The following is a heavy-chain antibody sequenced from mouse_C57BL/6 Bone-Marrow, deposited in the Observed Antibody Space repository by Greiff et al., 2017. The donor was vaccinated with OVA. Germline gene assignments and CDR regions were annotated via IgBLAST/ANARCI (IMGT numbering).Heavy chain of an antibody. J-gene: IGHJ1*03. D-gene: IGHD1-1*01. V-gene: IGHV1-39*01. CDR1: GYSFTDYN. CDR3: ARSLHYYGSSYRYFDV. CDR2: INPNYGTT. Sequence: EVKLQESGPELVKPGASVKISCKASGYSFTDYNMNWVKQSNGKSLEWIGVINPNYGTTSYNQKFKGKATLTVDQSSSTAYMQLNSLTSEDSSVYYCARSLHYYGSSYRYFDVWGTGTMVTVSS.